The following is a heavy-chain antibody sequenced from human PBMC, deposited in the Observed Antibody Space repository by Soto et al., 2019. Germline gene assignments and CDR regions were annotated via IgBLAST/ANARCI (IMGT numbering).Heavy chain of an antibody. J-gene: IGHJ6*02. V-gene: IGHV4-61*01. CDR2: IYYSGST. D-gene: IGHD6-19*01. CDR3: ARGIDGWYQGRYYYGMDV. CDR1: GGSVSSGSYY. Sequence: QVQLQESGPGLVKPSETLSLTCTVSGGSVSSGSYYWSWIRQPPGKGLEWIGYIYYSGSTNYNTSLKSRATISVDTSKNLYSLKLSSVTAADTAVYYGARGIDGWYQGRYYYGMDVWGQGTTVTVSS.